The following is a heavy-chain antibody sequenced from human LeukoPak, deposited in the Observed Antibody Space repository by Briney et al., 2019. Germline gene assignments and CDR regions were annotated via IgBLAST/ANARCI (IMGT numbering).Heavy chain of an antibody. CDR1: GFTFSSYS. Sequence: PGRSLRLSCAASGFTFSSYSMNWVRQAPGKGLEWVSAISGSGGSTYYADSVKGRFTISRDNSKNTLYLQMNSLRAEDTAVYYCAKGVPKDYYYYGMDVWGQGTTVTVSS. V-gene: IGHV3-23*01. J-gene: IGHJ6*02. CDR3: AKGVPKDYYYYGMDV. CDR2: ISGSGGST. D-gene: IGHD3-10*02.